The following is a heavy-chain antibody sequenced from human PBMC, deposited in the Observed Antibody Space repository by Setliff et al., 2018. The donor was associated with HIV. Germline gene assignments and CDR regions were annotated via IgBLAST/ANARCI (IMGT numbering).Heavy chain of an antibody. CDR2: INAGNGNT. D-gene: IGHD5-18*01. V-gene: IGHV1-3*01. J-gene: IGHJ6*03. Sequence: ASVKVSCKASGYASTSYAMHWVRQAPGQRLEWMGWINAGNGNTKYSQKFQGRVTITRDTSASTAYMELSSLRSEDTAVYYCARDGGDTAMVSYYYCYYMDVWRRGNTVTVS. CDR1: GYASTSYA. CDR3: ARDGGDTAMVSYYYCYYMDV.